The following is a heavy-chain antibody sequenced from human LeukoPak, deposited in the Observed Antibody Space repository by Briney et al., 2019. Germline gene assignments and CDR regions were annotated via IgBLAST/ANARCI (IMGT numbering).Heavy chain of an antibody. CDR1: GFTFSIYA. CDR3: AKGSSGARPYYFDY. CDR2: INDGGSST. J-gene: IGHJ4*02. Sequence: GGSLRLACTASGFTFSIYAMSWVRQAPGKGLEWVSAINDGGSSTYHADSVKGRFTISRDNSKNTLSLQMNSLRVEDTAVYYCAKGSSGARPYYFDYWGQGTLVTVSS. V-gene: IGHV3-23*01.